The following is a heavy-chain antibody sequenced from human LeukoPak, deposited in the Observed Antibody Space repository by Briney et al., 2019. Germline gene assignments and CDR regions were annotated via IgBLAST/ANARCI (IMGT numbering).Heavy chain of an antibody. Sequence: SETLSLTCAVYGGSFSGYYWSWSRQPPGRGLEWIGEINHSGSTNYNPSLKSRVTISVDTSKNQFSLKLSSVTAADTAVYYCARVGYCSSTSCYGAFDIWGQGTMVTVSS. V-gene: IGHV4-34*01. J-gene: IGHJ3*02. CDR2: INHSGST. D-gene: IGHD2-2*01. CDR1: GGSFSGYY. CDR3: ARVGYCSSTSCYGAFDI.